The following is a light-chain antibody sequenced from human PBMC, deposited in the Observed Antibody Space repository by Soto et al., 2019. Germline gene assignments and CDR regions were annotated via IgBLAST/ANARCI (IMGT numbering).Light chain of an antibody. CDR2: GAS. Sequence: DIVLTQSPGTLSLSPGERATLSCRASQSVSSSYLAWYQQRPGQAPRLLIYGASNRATGIPDRFSGSGSGTDFTLTISRLEPEDFAVYYCQQYSSSPRTFGQGTKVDIK. CDR3: QQYSSSPRT. CDR1: QSVSSSY. V-gene: IGKV3-20*01. J-gene: IGKJ1*01.